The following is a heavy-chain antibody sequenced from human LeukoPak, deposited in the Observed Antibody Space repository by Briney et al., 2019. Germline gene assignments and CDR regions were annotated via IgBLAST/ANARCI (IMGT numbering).Heavy chain of an antibody. V-gene: IGHV3-23*01. CDR2: ISGSGAST. J-gene: IGHJ4*02. D-gene: IGHD6-13*01. CDR3: AKCLGSGWYASSD. Sequence: PGGSLRLSCAASGFTFSDYAMNWVRQAPGKGLEWVSGISGSGASTYYADSVKGRFVISRDNSDNTLSLQMNSLRPEDTAVYYCAKCLGSGWYASSDWGQGTLVTVSS. CDR1: GFTFSDYA.